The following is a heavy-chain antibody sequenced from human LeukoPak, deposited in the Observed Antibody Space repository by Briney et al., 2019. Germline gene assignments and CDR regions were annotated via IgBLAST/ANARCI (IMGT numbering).Heavy chain of an antibody. Sequence: PGGSLRLSCAASGFTFSSYSMSWVRQAPGKGLEWVSSISSGSIYIYYVDSVKGRFTVSRDNAKNSLHLQMNSLRAEDTAVYYCAKGGQQPTGYWGQGTLVTVSS. CDR2: ISSGSIYI. D-gene: IGHD6-13*01. V-gene: IGHV3-21*04. CDR1: GFTFSSYS. J-gene: IGHJ4*02. CDR3: AKGGQQPTGY.